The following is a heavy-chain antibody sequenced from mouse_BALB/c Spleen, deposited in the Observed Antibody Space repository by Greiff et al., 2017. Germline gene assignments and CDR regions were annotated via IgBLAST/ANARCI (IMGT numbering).Heavy chain of an antibody. D-gene: IGHD2-2*01. CDR3: ARQGYGYDRAWFAD. V-gene: IGHV5-12-1*01. Sequence: EVKLMESGGGLVKPGGSLKLSCAASGFAFSSYDMSWVRQTPEKRLEWVAYISSGGGSTYYPDTVKGRFTISRDNAKNTLYLQMSSLKSEDTAMYYCARQGYGYDRAWFADWGQGTLVTVSA. J-gene: IGHJ3*01. CDR1: GFAFSSYD. CDR2: ISSGGGST.